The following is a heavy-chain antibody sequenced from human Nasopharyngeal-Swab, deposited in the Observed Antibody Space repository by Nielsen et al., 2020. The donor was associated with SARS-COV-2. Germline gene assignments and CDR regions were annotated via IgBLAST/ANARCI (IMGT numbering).Heavy chain of an antibody. V-gene: IGHV1-8*01. D-gene: IGHD1-26*01. J-gene: IGHJ4*02. Sequence: WVRQAPGQGLEWMGWMNPNTGNTGYAQKFQGRVTMTRNTSISTAYMELNSLRFEDTAIFYCARTAPRRLGRELGGTRDVFDYWGQGTLVTVSS. CDR2: MNPNTGNT. CDR3: ARTAPRRLGRELGGTRDVFDY.